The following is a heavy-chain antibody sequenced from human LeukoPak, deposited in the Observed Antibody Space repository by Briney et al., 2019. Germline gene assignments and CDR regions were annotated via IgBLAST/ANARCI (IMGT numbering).Heavy chain of an antibody. Sequence: GASVKVSCKASGYTFTSYGISWVRQAPGQGLEWMGGIIPIFGTANYAQKFQGRVTITADESTSTAYMELSSLRSEDTAVYYCARVPAYDSSGYYYYYFDYWGQGTLVTVSS. CDR2: IIPIFGTA. CDR3: ARVPAYDSSGYYYYYFDY. J-gene: IGHJ4*02. V-gene: IGHV1-69*13. CDR1: GYTFTSYG. D-gene: IGHD3-22*01.